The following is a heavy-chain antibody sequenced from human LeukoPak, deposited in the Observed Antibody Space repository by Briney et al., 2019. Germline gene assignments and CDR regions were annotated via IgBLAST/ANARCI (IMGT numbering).Heavy chain of an antibody. CDR3: ARETHDALDL. CDR2: ISFDGKNK. J-gene: IGHJ3*01. V-gene: IGHV3-30*04. CDR1: GLSISGHA. Sequence: GTSLRLFCTPCGLSISGHAMHWGRQAPGKGLQWVADISFDGKNKYYADSVKGRFTISRDNSKNTLYLQMNSLRTDDTALFYCARETHDALDLWGPGTLVTVSS.